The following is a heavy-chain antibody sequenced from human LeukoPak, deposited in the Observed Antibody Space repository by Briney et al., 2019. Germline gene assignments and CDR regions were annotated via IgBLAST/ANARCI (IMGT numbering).Heavy chain of an antibody. J-gene: IGHJ5*02. CDR3: ARAQEGCSRASCYLEP. V-gene: IGHV4-4*02. Sequence: SETLSLTCAISGASISSTNWWIWVRQPPGKGLEWIGEMHHSGRTNYNPSLKSRITISVDKSKNQVFLRLNSVAAADTALYYCARAQEGCSRASCYLEPWGQGTLVTVSS. CDR1: GASISSTNW. CDR2: MHHSGRT. D-gene: IGHD2-2*01.